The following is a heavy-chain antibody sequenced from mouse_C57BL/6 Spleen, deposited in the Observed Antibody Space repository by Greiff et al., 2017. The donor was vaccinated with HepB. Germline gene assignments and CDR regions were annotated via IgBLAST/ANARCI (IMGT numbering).Heavy chain of an antibody. V-gene: IGHV1-80*01. J-gene: IGHJ2*01. CDR2: IYPGDGDT. CDR1: GYAFSSYW. D-gene: IGHD1-1*01. Sequence: VKLQESGAELVKPGASVKISCKASGYAFSSYWMNWVKQRPGKGLEWIGQIYPGDGDTNYNGKFKGKATLTADTSSSTAYMQLSSLTSEDSAVYYWARRYGSSLDYWGEGTTLTVSS. CDR3: ARRYGSSLDY.